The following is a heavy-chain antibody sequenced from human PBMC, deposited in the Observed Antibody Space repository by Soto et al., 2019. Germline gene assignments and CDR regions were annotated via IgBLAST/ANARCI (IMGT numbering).Heavy chain of an antibody. V-gene: IGHV1-2*02. CDR2: INPNSGGT. D-gene: IGHD2-2*03. Sequence: SLKVSCKASGYTFTAYYMHWVRQAPGQGLEWMGWINPNSGGTDYAQKFQGRVTMTRDTSISTAYMELSSLRSDDTAVYYCARDVEIVIIPATLLDVWGQGTTVTVSS. CDR3: ARDVEIVIIPATLLDV. J-gene: IGHJ6*02. CDR1: GYTFTAYY.